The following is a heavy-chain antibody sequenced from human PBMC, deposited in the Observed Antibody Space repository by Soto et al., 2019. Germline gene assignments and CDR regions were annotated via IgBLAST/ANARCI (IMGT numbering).Heavy chain of an antibody. CDR3: ARDKGQTGSFDY. D-gene: IGHD3-10*01. CDR2: IIPIFGTA. Sequence: ASVELCCKASGGTFSSYAISWVRQAPGQGLEWMGGIIPIFGTANYAQKFQGRVTITADESTSTAYMELSSLRSEDTAVYYCARDKGQTGSFDYWGQGTLVTVSS. V-gene: IGHV1-69*13. J-gene: IGHJ4*02. CDR1: GGTFSSYA.